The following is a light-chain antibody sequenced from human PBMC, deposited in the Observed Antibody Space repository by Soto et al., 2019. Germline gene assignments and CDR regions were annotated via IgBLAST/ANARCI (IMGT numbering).Light chain of an antibody. CDR1: QSISQS. J-gene: IGKJ1*01. CDR3: QQYGSSPHT. Sequence: EVVLTQSPGTLSLSPGERATLSCRASQSISQSLAWYQQRPGQSPRLLIYDASRRATGIPDRFTGSGFGTDFTLTISRLEPEDFAVYYCQQYGSSPHTFGQGTKVDIK. V-gene: IGKV3-20*01. CDR2: DAS.